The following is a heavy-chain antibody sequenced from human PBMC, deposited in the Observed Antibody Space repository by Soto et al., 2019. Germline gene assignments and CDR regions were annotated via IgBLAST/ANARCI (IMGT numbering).Heavy chain of an antibody. CDR2: ISNNGGST. V-gene: IGHV3-64D*06. Sequence: PGGSLRLSCSASGSTFSTYSMHWVRQAPGKGLEYVSAISNNGGSTNYADSVKGRFTIFRDNSKNTLYLQMSSLSAEDTAVYYCVKVRDNCRRDRPCAFDIWGQGTMVPVSS. J-gene: IGHJ3*02. CDR3: VKVRDNCRRDRPCAFDI. D-gene: IGHD1-20*01. CDR1: GSTFSTYS.